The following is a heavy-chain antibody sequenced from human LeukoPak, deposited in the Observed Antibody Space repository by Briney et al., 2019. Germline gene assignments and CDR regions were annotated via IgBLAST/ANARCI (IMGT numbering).Heavy chain of an antibody. Sequence: GGSLRLSCAASGFTFSSYAMSWVRQAPGKGLEWVAFIRYDGSNKYYADSVKGRFTISRDNSKNTLYLQMNSLRAEDTAVYYCAKDAPTYYDFWSGYFDAFDIWGQGTMVTVSS. V-gene: IGHV3-30*02. D-gene: IGHD3-3*01. CDR1: GFTFSSYA. CDR2: IRYDGSNK. J-gene: IGHJ3*02. CDR3: AKDAPTYYDFWSGYFDAFDI.